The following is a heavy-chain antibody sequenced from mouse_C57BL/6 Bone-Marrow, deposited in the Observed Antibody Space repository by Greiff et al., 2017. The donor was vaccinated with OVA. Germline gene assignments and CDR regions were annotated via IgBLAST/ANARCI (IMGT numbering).Heavy chain of an antibody. CDR3: ARPDYYGSRNWYFDV. V-gene: IGHV1-81*01. CDR1: GYTFTSYG. D-gene: IGHD1-1*01. Sequence: VQLRPSGAELARPGASVKLSCKASGYTFTSYGISWVKQRPGQGLEWIGELYPRSGNTYYNEKFKGKATLTADKSSSTAYMELRSLTSEDSAVYFCARPDYYGSRNWYFDVWGTGTTVTVSS. J-gene: IGHJ1*03. CDR2: LYPRSGNT.